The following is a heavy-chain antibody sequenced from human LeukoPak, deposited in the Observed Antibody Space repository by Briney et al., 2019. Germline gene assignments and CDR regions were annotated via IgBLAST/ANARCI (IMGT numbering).Heavy chain of an antibody. V-gene: IGHV1-2*02. CDR3: GTLLSNGPFDY. CDR2: IYPNSGAT. Sequence: ASVTVSCKASGYTFTSYGISWVRQAPGQGLEWMGWIYPNSGATKYAQKFQGRVTMTRDTSISTAYMELSGLRSDDTAVYYCGTLLSNGPFDYWGQGSLVTVSS. CDR1: GYTFTSYG. J-gene: IGHJ4*02.